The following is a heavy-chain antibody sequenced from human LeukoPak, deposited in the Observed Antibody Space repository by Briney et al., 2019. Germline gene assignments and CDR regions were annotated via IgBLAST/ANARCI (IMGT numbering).Heavy chain of an antibody. CDR2: IIPIFGTA. CDR3: ARFGPYLELGPFDY. V-gene: IGHV1-69*05. D-gene: IGHD1-26*01. CDR1: GGTFSSYA. J-gene: IGHJ4*02. Sequence: SVKVSCKASGGTFSSYAISWVRQAPGQGLEWMGGIIPIFGTANYAQKFQGRVTITTDESTSTAYMELSSLRSEDTAVYYCARFGPYLELGPFDYWGQGTLVTVSS.